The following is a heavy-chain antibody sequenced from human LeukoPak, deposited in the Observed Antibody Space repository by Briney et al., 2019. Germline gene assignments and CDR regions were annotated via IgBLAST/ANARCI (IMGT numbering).Heavy chain of an antibody. Sequence: PSETLSLTCIVSAGSISSHYWTWIRQPPRKGLEYIGYIYYSGNTNYNPSLKSRVTISVDRSKNQFSLKLTSVTAEDTAVYYCARINSGCYFDYWGQGTLVTVSS. J-gene: IGHJ4*02. D-gene: IGHD6-19*01. CDR1: AGSISSHY. CDR3: ARINSGCYFDY. CDR2: IYYSGNT. V-gene: IGHV4-59*11.